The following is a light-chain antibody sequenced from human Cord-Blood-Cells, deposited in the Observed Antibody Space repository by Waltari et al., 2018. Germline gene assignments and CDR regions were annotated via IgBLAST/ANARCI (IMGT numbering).Light chain of an antibody. V-gene: IGKV3-11*01. CDR3: QQRSNWPIT. Sequence: EIVLTQSPATLSLSPRDSATLSCRASQSVSSYLAWYQQKPVQAPRLLIYDASNRATGIPARFSGSGSGTDFTLTISSLEPEDFAVYYCQQRSNWPITFGQGTRLEIK. CDR2: DAS. J-gene: IGKJ5*01. CDR1: QSVSSY.